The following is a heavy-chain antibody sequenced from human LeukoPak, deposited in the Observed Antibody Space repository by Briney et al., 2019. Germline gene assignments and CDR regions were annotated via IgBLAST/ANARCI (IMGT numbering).Heavy chain of an antibody. CDR3: ARGRYCSSTSCYKRSGYCSGGSCYSRDY. Sequence: SETLSLTCAVYGGSFSGYYWSWIRQPPGKGLEWIGEINHSGSTNYNPSLKSRVTISVDTSKNQFSLKLSSVTAADTAVYYCARGRYCSSTSCYKRSGYCSGGSCYSRDYWGQGTLVTVSS. D-gene: IGHD2-15*01. J-gene: IGHJ4*02. CDR2: INHSGST. CDR1: GGSFSGYY. V-gene: IGHV4-34*01.